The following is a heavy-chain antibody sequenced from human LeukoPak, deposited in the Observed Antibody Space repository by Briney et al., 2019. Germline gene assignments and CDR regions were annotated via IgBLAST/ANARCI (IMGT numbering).Heavy chain of an antibody. CDR2: IKQDGSEK. D-gene: IGHD3-22*01. V-gene: IGHV3-7*01. Sequence: PGGSLRLSCAASGFTFSSYWMSWVRQAPGKGLEWVANIKQDGSEKYYADSVKGRFTISRDNSKSTLYLQTNSLRAEDTAVYFCAKDRDSSGYYGFDYWGQGTLVTVSS. J-gene: IGHJ4*02. CDR3: AKDRDSSGYYGFDY. CDR1: GFTFSSYW.